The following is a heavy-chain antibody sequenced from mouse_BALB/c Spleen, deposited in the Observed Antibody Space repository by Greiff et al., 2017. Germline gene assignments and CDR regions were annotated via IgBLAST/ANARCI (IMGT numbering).Heavy chain of an antibody. D-gene: IGHD2-3*01. CDR3: AIDGHYAMDY. V-gene: IGHV2-9*02. CDR1: GFSLTSYG. Sequence: VKLVESGPGLVAPSQSLSITCTVSGFSLTSYGVHWVRQPPGKGLEWLGVIWAGGSTNYNSALMSRLSISKDNSKSQVFLKMNSLQTDDTAMYYCAIDGHYAMDYWGQGTSVTVSS. CDR2: IWAGGST. J-gene: IGHJ4*01.